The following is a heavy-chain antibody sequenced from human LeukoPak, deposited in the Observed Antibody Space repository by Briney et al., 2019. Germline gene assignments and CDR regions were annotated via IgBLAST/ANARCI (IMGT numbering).Heavy chain of an antibody. V-gene: IGHV3-43*02. J-gene: IGHJ4*02. Sequence: GGSLRLSCAASGFTFSSYGMSWVRQAPGKGLEWVSLISGDGGSTYYSDSVKGRFTISRDNSKKSLYLQMNSLRAEDTAVYYCARVSGAVAVDYWGQGTLVTVSS. CDR3: ARVSGAVAVDY. D-gene: IGHD6-19*01. CDR1: GFTFSSYG. CDR2: ISGDGGST.